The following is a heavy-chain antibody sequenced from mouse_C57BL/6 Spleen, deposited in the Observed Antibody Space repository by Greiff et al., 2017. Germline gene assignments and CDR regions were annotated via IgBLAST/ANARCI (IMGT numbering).Heavy chain of an antibody. D-gene: IGHD1-1*01. Sequence: QVQLQQPGAELVKPGASVKLSCKASGYTFTSYWMHWVKQRPGQGLEWIGWFYPGSGSIKYNEKFKDKATLTADKSSSTVYMELSRLTSEDSAVYFCARHEDGITTGRGYFDVWGTGTTVTVSS. V-gene: IGHV1-62-2*01. CDR3: ARHEDGITTGRGYFDV. CDR2: FYPGSGSI. J-gene: IGHJ1*03. CDR1: GYTFTSYW.